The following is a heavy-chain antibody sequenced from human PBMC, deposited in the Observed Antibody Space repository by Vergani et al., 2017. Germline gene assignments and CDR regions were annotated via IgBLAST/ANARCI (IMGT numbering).Heavy chain of an antibody. J-gene: IGHJ4*02. Sequence: QVQLVQSGAEVGKPGASVKISCKASGYTFTAYYIHGVRQAPEQGLEWGGVISPDGFSTFYAQKFQGRVTITRDTSTSTVYVEVTSLRSDDTAVYYCAREPPLTGFFDYWGQGTLVTVSS. V-gene: IGHV1-46*03. CDR3: AREPPLTGFFDY. CDR2: ISPDGFST. D-gene: IGHD3-9*01. CDR1: GYTFTAYY.